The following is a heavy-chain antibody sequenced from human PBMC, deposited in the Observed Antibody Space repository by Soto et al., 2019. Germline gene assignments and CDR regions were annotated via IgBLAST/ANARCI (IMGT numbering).Heavy chain of an antibody. Sequence: PGGSLRLSCAASGFSFEDYGIHWVRQAPGKGLEWVSSISWNSRNIAYADSVKGRFTVSRDNAKNSLYLQMNSLRPEDTALYYCAKDIARYQLVLITEGMDVWGQGTTVTVSS. CDR2: ISWNSRNI. CDR1: GFSFEDYG. V-gene: IGHV3-9*01. CDR3: AKDIARYQLVLITEGMDV. D-gene: IGHD3-10*01. J-gene: IGHJ6*02.